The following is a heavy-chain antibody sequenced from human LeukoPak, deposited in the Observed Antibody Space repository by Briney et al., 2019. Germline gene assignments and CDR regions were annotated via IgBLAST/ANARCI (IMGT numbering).Heavy chain of an antibody. Sequence: SVKVSCKASGGTFISYAISWVGQAPGQGLEWMGGIIPIFGTANYAQKFQGRVTIPADEATSTAYMELSSLRSEDTAVHYCARNIQDGYNSLGSFDIWGQGTMVTVSS. CDR2: IIPIFGTA. CDR1: GGTFISYA. CDR3: ARNIQDGYNSLGSFDI. J-gene: IGHJ3*02. V-gene: IGHV1-69*13. D-gene: IGHD5-24*01.